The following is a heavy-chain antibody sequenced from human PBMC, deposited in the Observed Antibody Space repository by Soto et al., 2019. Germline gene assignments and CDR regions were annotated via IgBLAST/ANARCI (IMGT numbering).Heavy chain of an antibody. D-gene: IGHD3-10*01. J-gene: IGHJ6*02. CDR2: IYPGDSDT. CDR3: ARHNKGVIGYYYYGMDV. Sequence: GESLKISCKGSGYGFTSYWIGWVRQMPGKGLEWMGIIYPGDSDTRYSPSFQGQVTISADKSISTAYLQWSSLKASDTAMYYCARHNKGVIGYYYYGMDVWGQGTTVTVSS. CDR1: GYGFTSYW. V-gene: IGHV5-51*01.